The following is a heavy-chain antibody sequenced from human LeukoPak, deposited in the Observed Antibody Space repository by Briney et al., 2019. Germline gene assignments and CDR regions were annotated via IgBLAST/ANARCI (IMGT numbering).Heavy chain of an antibody. CDR1: GYTFTSYY. D-gene: IGHD2-21*02. CDR3: ARAGWDPAYCGGDCYPDY. J-gene: IGHJ4*02. CDR2: INPSGGST. V-gene: IGHV1-46*01. Sequence: GASVKVSCKASGYTFTSYYMHWVRPAPGQGLEWMGIINPSGGSTSYAQKFQGRVTMTRDTSTSTVYMELSSLRSEDTAVYYCARAGWDPAYCGGDCYPDYWGQGTLVTVSS.